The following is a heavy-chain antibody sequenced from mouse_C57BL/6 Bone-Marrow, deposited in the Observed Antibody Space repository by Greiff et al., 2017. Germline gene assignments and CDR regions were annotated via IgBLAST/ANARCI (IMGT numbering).Heavy chain of an antibody. J-gene: IGHJ4*01. CDR3: TRGRLRQGLLSIDY. V-gene: IGHV1-67*01. CDR1: GYTFTDYA. D-gene: IGHD2-4*01. Sequence: QVQLQQSGPELVRPGVSVKISCKGSGYTFTDYAMHWVKQSHAKSLEWIGVISTYYGDARYNQKFKDKATMTVDKSSSTAYMELARLTYEDAADYYCTRGRLRQGLLSIDYWGQGTSVTVSS. CDR2: ISTYYGDA.